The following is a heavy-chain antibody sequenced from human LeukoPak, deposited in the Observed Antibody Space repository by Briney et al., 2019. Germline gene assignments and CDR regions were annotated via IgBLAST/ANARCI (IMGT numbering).Heavy chain of an antibody. J-gene: IGHJ4*02. V-gene: IGHV1-2*02. CDR3: ARGSDSMVRVASSAFDY. CDR1: GYTFTGYY. CDR2: INPNTGGT. Sequence: ASVKLSCKASGYTFTGYYLHWLRQAPGQGLEWMGWINPNTGGTNYAQKFQGSVTTTRDKYISTAYMELSRLRSDDTAVYYCARGSDSMVRVASSAFDYWGQGTLFTASS. D-gene: IGHD3-10*01.